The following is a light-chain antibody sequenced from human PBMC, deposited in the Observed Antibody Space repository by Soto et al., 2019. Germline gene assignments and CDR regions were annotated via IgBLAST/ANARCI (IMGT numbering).Light chain of an antibody. Sequence: QSVLTQPPSASGTPGQRVTISCSGSSSNIGSNTVNWYQQLPGTAPKLLIYSNNQRPSGVPDRFSGSKSGTSASLAISGLQSEDEADCGAWDDSLVVFGGGTKLTVL. V-gene: IGLV1-44*01. CDR2: SNN. CDR3: GAWDDSLVV. CDR1: SSNIGSNT. J-gene: IGLJ2*01.